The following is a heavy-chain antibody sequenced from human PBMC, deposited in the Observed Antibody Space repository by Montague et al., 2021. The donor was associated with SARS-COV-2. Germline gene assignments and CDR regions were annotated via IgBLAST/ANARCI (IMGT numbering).Heavy chain of an antibody. CDR1: GGSITSYY. CDR3: ARGPDTYASGSPRFDP. V-gene: IGHV4-59*01. Sequence: SETLSLTCAVSGGSITSYYWNWIRQPPGKGLEYIGYIYHSGSTTYNPSLKSRVSISVDTSKNQFSLKLSSVTAADTAVYYCARGPDTYASGSPRFDPWGQGTLVTVSS. D-gene: IGHD3-10*01. J-gene: IGHJ5*02. CDR2: IYHSGST.